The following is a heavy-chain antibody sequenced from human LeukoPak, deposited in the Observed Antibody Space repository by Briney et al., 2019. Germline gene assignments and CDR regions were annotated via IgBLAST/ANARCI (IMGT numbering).Heavy chain of an antibody. Sequence: SETLSLTCTVSGGSISNYYWTWIRQPAGKGLEWIGRIYTSGSTNYNPSLKSRVTMSVDTSKNQFSLRLNSVTAADTAVYYCARDARYHGSGSYYNRLDYWGQGTLVTVSS. CDR1: GGSISNYY. D-gene: IGHD3-10*01. CDR2: IYTSGST. CDR3: ARDARYHGSGSYYNRLDY. J-gene: IGHJ4*02. V-gene: IGHV4-4*07.